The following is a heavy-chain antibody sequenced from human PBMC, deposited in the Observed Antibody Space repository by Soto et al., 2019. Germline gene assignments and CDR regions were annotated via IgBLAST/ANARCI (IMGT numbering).Heavy chain of an antibody. CDR1: GFTFSSYA. V-gene: IGHV3-23*01. J-gene: IGHJ6*02. CDR2: ISYSGVST. D-gene: IGHD3-10*01. CDR3: PKDVSSITVVAGSRGMDV. Sequence: LRLSCAASGFTFSSYAMTWVRQAPGKGLEWVSGISYSGVSTYYADSVTGRFTISRDNSKNTLSLQINSLRAEDTAVYYCPKDVSSITVVAGSRGMDVWGQGTTVTVPS.